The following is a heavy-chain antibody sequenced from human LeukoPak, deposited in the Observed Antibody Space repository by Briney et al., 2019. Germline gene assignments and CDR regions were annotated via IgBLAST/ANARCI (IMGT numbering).Heavy chain of an antibody. D-gene: IGHD6-19*01. Sequence: ASVKVSCKASGYTFTGYDINWARQAIGQGLEWMGWMNPNSGNTGYAQKFQGRVTITRNTSISTAYMELSSLRSEDTAVYYCARVTAVAGTSVGVDAWGQGILVTVS. CDR1: GYTFTGYD. J-gene: IGHJ4*02. V-gene: IGHV1-8*03. CDR3: ARVTAVAGTSVGVDA. CDR2: MNPNSGNT.